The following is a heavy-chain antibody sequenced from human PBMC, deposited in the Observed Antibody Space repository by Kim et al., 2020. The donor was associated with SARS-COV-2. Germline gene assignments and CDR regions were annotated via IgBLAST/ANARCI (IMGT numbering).Heavy chain of an antibody. CDR1: GGSISSSSYY. V-gene: IGHV4-39*07. J-gene: IGHJ4*02. CDR2: IYYSGST. Sequence: SETLSLTCTVSGGSISSSSYYWGWIRQPPGKGLEWIGSIYYSGSTYYNPSLKSRVTISVDTSKNQFSLKLSSVTAADTAVYYCARVSAAARYDYWGQGT. CDR3: ARVSAAARYDY. D-gene: IGHD2-2*01.